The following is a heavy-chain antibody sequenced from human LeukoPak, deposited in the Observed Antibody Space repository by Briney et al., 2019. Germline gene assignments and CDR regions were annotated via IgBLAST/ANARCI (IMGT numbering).Heavy chain of an antibody. Sequence: PGGSLRLSCAASGFAFSRYWMHWVRQAPGKGLVWVSRSNSDGSSTTYADSVKGRFSISRDNAKNTLYLQMNSLRAEDTAVYYCARGSDYYDVWGQGTTVRVSS. D-gene: IGHD3-10*01. CDR1: GFAFSRYW. CDR2: SNSDGSST. V-gene: IGHV3-74*01. CDR3: ARGSDYYDV. J-gene: IGHJ3*01.